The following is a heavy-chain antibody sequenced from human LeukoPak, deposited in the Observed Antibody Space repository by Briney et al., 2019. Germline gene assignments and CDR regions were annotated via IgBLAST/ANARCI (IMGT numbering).Heavy chain of an antibody. V-gene: IGHV1-69*05. CDR2: IIPVFGTA. J-gene: IGHJ6*03. CDR1: GGTFSSYA. D-gene: IGHD4/OR15-4a*01. CDR3: AGCRDYGAKHYYYYMDV. Sequence: SVKVSCKSSGGTFSSYAISWVRQPPGQGLEWMGGIIPVFGTANYAQKFQGRVTITTDESTSTAYMELSSLRTKDKAVYYCAGCRDYGAKHYYYYMDVWGKGTTVTVSS.